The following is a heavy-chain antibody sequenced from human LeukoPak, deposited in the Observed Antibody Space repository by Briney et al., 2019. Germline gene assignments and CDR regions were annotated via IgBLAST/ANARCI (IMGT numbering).Heavy chain of an antibody. J-gene: IGHJ4*02. CDR1: GYTLTELS. V-gene: IGHV1-24*01. D-gene: IGHD6-19*01. CDR3: ATDSSGWQFDY. CDR2: FDPEDGET. Sequence: GASVKVSCKVSGYTLTELSMHWVRQAPGKGLEWMGGFDPEDGETIYAQKFQGRVTVTEDTSTDTAYMELSSLRSEDTAVYYCATDSSGWQFDYWGQGTLVTVSS.